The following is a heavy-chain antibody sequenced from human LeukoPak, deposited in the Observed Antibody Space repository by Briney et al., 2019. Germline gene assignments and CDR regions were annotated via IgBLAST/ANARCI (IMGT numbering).Heavy chain of an antibody. CDR2: ISGSGDAT. Sequence: SGGSLRPSCAASGFSLTNAMSWVRQAPGKGLEWLSAISGSGDATYYADSVKGRFTISRDNSKKTLYLQMDSLRAEDTAVYYCAKHGGDYWGQGTQVTVSS. CDR1: GFSLTNA. D-gene: IGHD3-16*01. CDR3: AKHGGDY. J-gene: IGHJ4*02. V-gene: IGHV3-23*01.